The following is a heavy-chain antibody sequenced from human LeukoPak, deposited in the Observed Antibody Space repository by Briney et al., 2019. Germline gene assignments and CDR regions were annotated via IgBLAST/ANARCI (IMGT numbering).Heavy chain of an antibody. D-gene: IGHD6-13*01. Sequence: SETLSLTCTVSGGSISSYYWSWIRQPPGKGLEWIGYIYYSGSTNYNPSLKSRVTISVDTSKNQFSLKLSSVTAADTAVYYCARESSSSWYNWFDPWGQGTLVTVSS. CDR2: IYYSGST. CDR1: GGSISSYY. J-gene: IGHJ5*02. V-gene: IGHV4-59*12. CDR3: ARESSSSWYNWFDP.